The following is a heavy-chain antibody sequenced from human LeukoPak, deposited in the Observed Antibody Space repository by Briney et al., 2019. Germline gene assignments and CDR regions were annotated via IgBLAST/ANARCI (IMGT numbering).Heavy chain of an antibody. CDR2: KCYSGST. CDR1: GGSISSSSYY. V-gene: IGHV4-39*01. CDR3: ASHPGGLYYYDSSGYYWAKYYYYYDGMDV. J-gene: IGHJ6*02. D-gene: IGHD3-22*01. Sequence: PSETLSLTCTVSGGSISSSSYYWGWIRQPPGKGLEWIGNKCYSGSTYYNPSLKSRVTISVDTSKNQFSLKLSSVTAADTAVYYCASHPGGLYYYDSSGYYWAKYYYYYDGMDVWGQGTTVTVSS.